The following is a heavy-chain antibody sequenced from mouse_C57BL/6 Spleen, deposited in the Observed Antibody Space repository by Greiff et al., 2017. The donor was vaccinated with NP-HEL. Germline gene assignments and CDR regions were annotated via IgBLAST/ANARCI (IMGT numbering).Heavy chain of an antibody. D-gene: IGHD4-1*01. V-gene: IGHV3-6*01. CDR1: GYSITSGYY. J-gene: IGHJ3*01. CDR2: ISYDGSN. CDR3: ARGNWDPFAY. Sequence: DVQLQQSGPGLVKPSQSLSLTCSVTGYSITSGYYWNWIRQFPGNKLEWMGYISYDGSNNYNPSLKNRISITRDTSKNQFFLKLNSVTTEDTATYYCARGNWDPFAYWGQGTLVTVSA.